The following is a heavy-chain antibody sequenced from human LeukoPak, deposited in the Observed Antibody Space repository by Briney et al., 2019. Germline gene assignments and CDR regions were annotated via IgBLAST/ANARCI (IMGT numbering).Heavy chain of an antibody. CDR3: ARHRRITMIVVVGAFDI. J-gene: IGHJ3*02. CDR2: IYYSGST. Sequence: SETLSLTCTVSGGSISSYYWSWIRQPPGKGLEWIGSIYYSGSTYYNPSLKSRVTISVDTSKNQFSLKLSSVTAADTAVYYCARHRRITMIVVVGAFDIWGQGTMVTVSS. CDR1: GGSISSYY. D-gene: IGHD3-22*01. V-gene: IGHV4-39*01.